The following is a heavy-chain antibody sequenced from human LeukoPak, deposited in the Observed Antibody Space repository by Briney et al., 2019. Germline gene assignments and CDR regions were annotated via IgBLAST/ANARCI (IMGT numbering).Heavy chain of an antibody. CDR1: GFTFSNAW. J-gene: IGHJ4*02. CDR3: TTGHYVWGSSCDY. CDR2: IKSKSDAGTT. Sequence: GGSLRLSCAASGFTFSNAWMTWVRQAPGKGLEWVGRIKSKSDAGTTDYAAPVKGGFTISRDDSKNTLYLQMNSLKIEDTAVYYCTTGHYVWGSSCDYWGQGTLVTVSS. V-gene: IGHV3-15*01. D-gene: IGHD3-16*01.